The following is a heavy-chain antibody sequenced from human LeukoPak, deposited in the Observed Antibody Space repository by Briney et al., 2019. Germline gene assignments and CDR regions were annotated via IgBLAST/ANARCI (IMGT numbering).Heavy chain of an antibody. CDR1: GFTFSVYE. CDR3: ARINWLDP. Sequence: GGSLRLSCAASGFTFSVYEMNWVRQAPGKGLEWVSYISTSGTTIYYADSVKGRFTISRDNAKKSLYLQMNSLRAEDTAVYYCARINWLDPWGQGTLVTVSS. J-gene: IGHJ5*02. CDR2: ISTSGTTI. V-gene: IGHV3-48*03.